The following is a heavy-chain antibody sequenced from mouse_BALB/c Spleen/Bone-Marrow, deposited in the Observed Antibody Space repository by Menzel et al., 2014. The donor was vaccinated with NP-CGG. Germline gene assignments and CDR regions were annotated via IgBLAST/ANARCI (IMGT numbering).Heavy chain of an antibody. D-gene: IGHD1-1*02. CDR3: ASFYGRFAY. Sequence: VQLQQSGAELMKPGASVKISCKATGYTFSSYWIECVKQRPGHGLEWIGEILPGSGSTNYNEKFKGKATFTADTSSNTAYLHLSSLTSEASAVYYCASFYGRFAYWGQGTLVTVSA. CDR2: ILPGSGST. J-gene: IGHJ3*01. V-gene: IGHV1-9*01. CDR1: GYTFSSYW.